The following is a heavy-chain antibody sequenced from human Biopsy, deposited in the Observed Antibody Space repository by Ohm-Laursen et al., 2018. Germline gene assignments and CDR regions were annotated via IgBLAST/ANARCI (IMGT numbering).Heavy chain of an antibody. CDR1: SYTFTAYN. V-gene: IGHV1-2*02. D-gene: IGHD2-8*01. J-gene: IGHJ4*02. CDR2: INCRTGAT. CDR3: ARDPLNGHKHFDY. Sequence: ASVKVSCKASSYTFTAYNIHWMRQVPGQGLEWLGYINCRTGATNYAQKFQGTVSMTRDTSISTAYLALGSLRSADTAIYYCARDPLNGHKHFDYWGQGSLVTVSS.